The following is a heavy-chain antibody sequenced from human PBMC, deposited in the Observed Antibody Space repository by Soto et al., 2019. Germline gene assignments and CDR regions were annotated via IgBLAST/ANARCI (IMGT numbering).Heavy chain of an antibody. Sequence: SVKVSCKASGGTFSSYTISWVRQAPGQGLEWMGRIIPILGIANYAQKFQGRVTITADKSTSTAYMELSSLRSEDTAVYYCARGDGRVGATPPRGGPVDMDVWG. V-gene: IGHV1-69*02. J-gene: IGHJ6*02. CDR3: ARGDGRVGATPPRGGPVDMDV. CDR2: IIPILGIA. CDR1: GGTFSSYT. D-gene: IGHD1-26*01.